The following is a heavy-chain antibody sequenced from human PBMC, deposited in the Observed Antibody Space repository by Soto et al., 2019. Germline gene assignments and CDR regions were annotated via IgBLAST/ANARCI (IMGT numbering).Heavy chain of an antibody. CDR2: IFSSDSSA. D-gene: IGHD2-2*01. V-gene: IGHV5-51*01. CDR1: GFTFSSYS. J-gene: IGHJ4*02. Sequence: GESLKISCKASGFTFSSYSLGWVRHMPGKGLQWMGNIFSSDSSAKYSPSFVGQVTISVDRSINTAYLQWSSLKASDTAIYYCGTWRGSSWFDYWGPGTLVTVSS. CDR3: GTWRGSSWFDY.